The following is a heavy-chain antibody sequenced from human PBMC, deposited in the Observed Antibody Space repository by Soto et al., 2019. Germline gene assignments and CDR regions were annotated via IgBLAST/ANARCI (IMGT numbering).Heavy chain of an antibody. V-gene: IGHV3-11*01. D-gene: IGHD2-15*01. CDR1: GFTFSDYY. CDR2: ISSSGSTI. CDR3: SRDRIPEYCSGGSCYSGWFDP. Sequence: QVQLVESGGGLVKPGGSLRLSCAASGFTFSDYYMSWIRQAPGKGLEWVSYISSSGSTIYYADSVKGRFTISRDNAKNSLYLQMNSLRAEDTSVYYWSRDRIPEYCSGGSCYSGWFDPWGQGTLVTVSS. J-gene: IGHJ5*02.